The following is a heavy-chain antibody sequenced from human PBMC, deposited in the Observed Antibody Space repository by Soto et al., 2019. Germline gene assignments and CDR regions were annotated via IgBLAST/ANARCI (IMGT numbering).Heavy chain of an antibody. J-gene: IGHJ5*01. CDR2: ISWNSGSI. V-gene: IGHV3-9*01. CDR3: AKTANYYDSTDYFDS. Sequence: EVQLVESGGGLVQPGRSLRLSCAASGFTFDDVGMHWVRQAPGKGLEWVSGISWNSGSIAYADSVKGRFTISRDNAKNSLYLQMNNLRAEDTALYFCAKTANYYDSTDYFDSWGQGTLVTVSS. D-gene: IGHD3-22*01. CDR1: GFTFDDVG.